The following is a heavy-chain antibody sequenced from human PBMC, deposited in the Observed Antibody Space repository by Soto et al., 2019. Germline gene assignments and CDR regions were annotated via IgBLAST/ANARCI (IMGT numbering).Heavy chain of an antibody. Sequence: WWSLRLSCFASVFSWSDPWLPWFRKVPGKGLVHVSRIRTDGGYTNYADFVEGRFTISRDNAKNTLYLQMNSLRAEDTAVYFCGRDHYGFNSIDQWGQGTLVTVSS. CDR3: GRDHYGFNSIDQ. J-gene: IGHJ4*02. CDR1: VFSWSDPW. D-gene: IGHD4-17*01. CDR2: IRTDGGYT. V-gene: IGHV3-74*01.